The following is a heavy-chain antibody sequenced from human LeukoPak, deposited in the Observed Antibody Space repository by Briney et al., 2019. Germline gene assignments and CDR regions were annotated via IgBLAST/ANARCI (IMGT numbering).Heavy chain of an antibody. J-gene: IGHJ6*03. D-gene: IGHD2-2*01. Sequence: ASVKVSCKASGYTFTNYGISWVRQASGQGLEWMGWINVNNGDTNYGQKFQGRVTMTADTSTSTAYMEVKSLRSDDMAVYYCARGGIVIVPAAMSYSYSHMDVWGKGTTVTVSS. CDR2: INVNNGDT. V-gene: IGHV1-18*03. CDR1: GYTFTNYG. CDR3: ARGGIVIVPAAMSYSYSHMDV.